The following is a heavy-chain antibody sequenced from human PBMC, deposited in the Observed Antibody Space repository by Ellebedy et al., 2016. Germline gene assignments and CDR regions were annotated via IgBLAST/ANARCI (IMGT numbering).Heavy chain of an antibody. CDR2: TYYRSKWNT. Sequence: SQTLSLTCAISGDSVSSNSAAWNWIRPSPSRGLEWLGRTYYRSKWNTDYAVSVNSRITITADTSKNHISLQLNSVTPEDTAMYYCAGRGTAGTGFTYWGQGTLVTVSS. CDR3: AGRGTAGTGFTY. J-gene: IGHJ4*02. D-gene: IGHD6-13*01. CDR1: GDSVSSNSAA. V-gene: IGHV6-1*01.